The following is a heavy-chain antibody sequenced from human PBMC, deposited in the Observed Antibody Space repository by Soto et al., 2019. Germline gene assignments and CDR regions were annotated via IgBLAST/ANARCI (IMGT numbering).Heavy chain of an antibody. CDR3: ARVYYVDDFEFDY. V-gene: IGHV1-46*01. CDR1: GYTFTTYY. CDR2: INPSGGST. J-gene: IGHJ4*02. Sequence: QVQLVQSGAEVKKPGASVKVSCKASGYTFTTYYMHWERQAPGPGLEWMGVINPSGGSTSYTQKFQGRVTMTRDTSTSPVYMELSSLRSEDTSVYYCARVYYVDDFEFDYWGQGTLVTVSS. D-gene: IGHD4-17*01.